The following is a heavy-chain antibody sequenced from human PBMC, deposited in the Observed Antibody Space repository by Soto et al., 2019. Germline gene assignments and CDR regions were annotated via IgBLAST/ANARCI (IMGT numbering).Heavy chain of an antibody. D-gene: IGHD2-2*01. Sequence: ASVKVSCKVSGYTLTELSMHWVRQAPGKGLEWMGGFDPEDGETIYAQKFQGRVTMTEDTSTDTAYMELSSLRSEDTAVYYCARAFLDCSSTSCPNEAFDIWGQGTMVTVSS. J-gene: IGHJ3*02. CDR1: GYTLTELS. CDR3: ARAFLDCSSTSCPNEAFDI. V-gene: IGHV1-24*01. CDR2: FDPEDGET.